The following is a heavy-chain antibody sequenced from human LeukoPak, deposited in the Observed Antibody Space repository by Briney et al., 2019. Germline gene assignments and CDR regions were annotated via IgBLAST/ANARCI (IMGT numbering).Heavy chain of an antibody. CDR3: ARLIGAFDI. Sequence: SETLSLTCTVSGGSISSYYWSWTRQPPGKGLEWIGYIYYSGSTNYNPSLKSRVTISVDTSKNQFSLKLSSVTAADTAVYYCARLIGAFDIWGQGTMVTVSS. J-gene: IGHJ3*02. V-gene: IGHV4-59*08. CDR2: IYYSGST. CDR1: GGSISSYY.